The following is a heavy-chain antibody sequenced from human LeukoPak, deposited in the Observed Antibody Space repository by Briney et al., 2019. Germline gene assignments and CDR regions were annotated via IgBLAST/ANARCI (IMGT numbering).Heavy chain of an antibody. CDR2: ISGSGGST. Sequence: GGSPRLSCAASGFTFSSYAMSWVRQAPGKGLEWVSAISGSGGSTYYADSVKGRFTISRDNSKNTLYLQMNSLRAEDTAVYYCAKDLGYSSSWYYFDYWGQGTLVTVSS. J-gene: IGHJ4*02. CDR1: GFTFSSYA. CDR3: AKDLGYSSSWYYFDY. D-gene: IGHD6-13*01. V-gene: IGHV3-23*01.